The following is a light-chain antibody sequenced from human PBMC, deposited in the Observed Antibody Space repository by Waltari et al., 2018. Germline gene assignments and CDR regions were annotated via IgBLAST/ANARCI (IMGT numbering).Light chain of an antibody. V-gene: IGKV3-20*01. Sequence: EIVLTQSPGTLSLSPGERATLSCRASQSVSSSYLAWYQQKPGQAPRLLIYGASSRATGIPHRFSGSGSGTVFTLTISRLEPEDFAVYYCQQYGSSAPTFGQGTKLEIK. CDR1: QSVSSSY. CDR2: GAS. J-gene: IGKJ2*01. CDR3: QQYGSSAPT.